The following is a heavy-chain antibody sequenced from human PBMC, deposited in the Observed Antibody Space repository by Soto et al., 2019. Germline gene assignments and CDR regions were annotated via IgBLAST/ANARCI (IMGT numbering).Heavy chain of an antibody. CDR1: GYSFTDYH. V-gene: IGHV1-2*04. D-gene: IGHD2-8*01. J-gene: IGHJ6*02. CDR3: ARGDSTDCSNGVCSFFYNHDMDV. CDR2: INPKSGGT. Sequence: GASVKVSCKASGYSFTDYHIHWVRQAPGQGLEWLGRINPKSGGTSTAQKFQGWVTMTTDTSISTTSMELTRLTSDDTAIYYCARGDSTDCSNGVCSFFYNHDMDVWGQGTTVTVSS.